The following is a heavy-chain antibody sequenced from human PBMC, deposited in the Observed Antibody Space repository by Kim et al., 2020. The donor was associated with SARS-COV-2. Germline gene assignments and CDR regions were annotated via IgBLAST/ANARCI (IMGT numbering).Heavy chain of an antibody. CDR2: T. CDR3: AKEGSGSGFDY. V-gene: IGHV3-23*01. Sequence: TYYADSVKGRFTISRDNSKNTLYLQMNSLRAEDTAVYYCAKEGSGSGFDYWGQGTLVTVSS. D-gene: IGHD1-26*01. J-gene: IGHJ4*02.